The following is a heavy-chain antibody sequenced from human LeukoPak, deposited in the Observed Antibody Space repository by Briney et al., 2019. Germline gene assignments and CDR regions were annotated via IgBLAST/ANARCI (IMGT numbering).Heavy chain of an antibody. J-gene: IGHJ4*02. D-gene: IGHD5-12*01. CDR3: ARSGSGYLRYYFDY. Sequence: SETLSLTCTVSGGSISSYYWSWIRQPPGKGLEWIGYIYYSGSTYYGPSLKSRVTISVDTSKNHFSLKLSSVTAADTAVYYCARSGSGYLRYYFDYWGQGTLVTVSS. CDR2: IYYSGST. V-gene: IGHV4-59*12. CDR1: GGSISSYY.